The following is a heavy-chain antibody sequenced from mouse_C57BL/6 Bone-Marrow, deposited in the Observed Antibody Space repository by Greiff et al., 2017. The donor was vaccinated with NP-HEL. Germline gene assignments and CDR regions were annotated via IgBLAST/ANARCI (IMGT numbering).Heavy chain of an antibody. J-gene: IGHJ3*01. Sequence: EVMLVESGGGLVQPGGSLKLSCAASGFTFSDYYMYWVRQTPEKRLEWVAYISNGGGSTYYPDTVKGRFTISIENAKNTLYLQMSRLKSEDTAMYYCARGGYYWFAYWGQGTLVTVSA. CDR1: GFTFSDYY. V-gene: IGHV5-12*01. CDR2: ISNGGGST. CDR3: ARGGYYWFAY. D-gene: IGHD2-3*01.